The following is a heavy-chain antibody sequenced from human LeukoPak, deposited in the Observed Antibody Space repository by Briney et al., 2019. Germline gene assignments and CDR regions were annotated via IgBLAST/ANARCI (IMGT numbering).Heavy chain of an antibody. CDR3: ARGPNYSSGYHHFDY. V-gene: IGHV4-59*01. J-gene: IGHJ4*02. Sequence: SETLSLTCTVSGGSISSYYWSWIRQPPGKGLEWLGYIYYSGSTNYNPSLKSRVTISVDTSKNQFSLKLSSVTAADTAVYYCARGPNYSSGYHHFDYWGQGTLVTVSS. CDR2: IYYSGST. D-gene: IGHD3-22*01. CDR1: GGSISSYY.